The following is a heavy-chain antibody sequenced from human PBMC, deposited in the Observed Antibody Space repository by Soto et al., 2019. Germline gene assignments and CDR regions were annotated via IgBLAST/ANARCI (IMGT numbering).Heavy chain of an antibody. V-gene: IGHV4-39*02. CDR1: GGSINSNNYY. CDR2: IYYDGST. J-gene: IGHJ4*02. Sequence: SETLSLTCTVSGGSINSNNYYWAWIRQPPGKGLAWIASIYYDGSTYYNPSLKSQVSISVDTSKNHFSLKLSSATAADTAVYYCAKVVVAATRHTDFDSWGQGTLVTVSS. D-gene: IGHD2-15*01. CDR3: AKVVVAATRHTDFDS.